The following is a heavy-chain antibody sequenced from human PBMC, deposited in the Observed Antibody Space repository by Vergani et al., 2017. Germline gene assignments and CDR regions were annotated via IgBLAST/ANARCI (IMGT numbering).Heavy chain of an antibody. CDR1: GFTFSSYA. V-gene: IGHV3-30*04. Sequence: QVQLVESGGGVVQPGRSLRLSCAASGFTFSSYAMHWVRQAPGKGLEWVAVISYVGSNKYYADSVKGRFTISRDNSKNTLYLQMNSLRAEDTAVYYCATHYNENNWNDHSYYYDYYMDVWGKGTTVTVSS. CDR3: ATHYNENNWNDHSYYYDYYMDV. CDR2: ISYVGSNK. D-gene: IGHD1-1*01. J-gene: IGHJ6*03.